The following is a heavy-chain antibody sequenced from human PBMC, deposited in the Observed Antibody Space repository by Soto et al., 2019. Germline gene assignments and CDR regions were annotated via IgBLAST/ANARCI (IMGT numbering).Heavy chain of an antibody. CDR2: IYYSGST. J-gene: IGHJ3*02. Sequence: SETLSLTCTVSGGSISSSRYYWGWIRQPPGKGLEWIGSIYYSGSTYYNPSLKSRVTISVDTSKNQFSLKLSSVTAADTAVYYCARQYDYIWGTSSAFDIWGQGTMVTVSS. D-gene: IGHD3-16*01. CDR1: GGSISSSRYY. CDR3: ARQYDYIWGTSSAFDI. V-gene: IGHV4-39*01.